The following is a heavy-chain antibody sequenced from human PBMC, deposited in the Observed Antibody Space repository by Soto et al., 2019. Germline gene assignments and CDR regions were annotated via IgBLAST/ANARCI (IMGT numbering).Heavy chain of an antibody. D-gene: IGHD3-10*01. CDR2: IYYSGST. CDR1: GGSISSYY. V-gene: IGHV4-59*08. Sequence: SETLSLTCTVSGGSISSYYWSWIRQPPGKGLEWIGYIYYSGSTNYNPSLKSRVTISVDTSKNQFSLKLSSVTAADTAVYYCARQYGYYGSGFHPWGQGTRVTVAS. J-gene: IGHJ5*02. CDR3: ARQYGYYGSGFHP.